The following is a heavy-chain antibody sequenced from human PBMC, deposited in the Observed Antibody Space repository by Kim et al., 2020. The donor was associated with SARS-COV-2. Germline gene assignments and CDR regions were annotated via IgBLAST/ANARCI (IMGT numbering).Heavy chain of an antibody. J-gene: IGHJ6*02. Sequence: SETLSLTCTVSGGSISSGGYYWDWIRQHPGKGLEWIGSIYSSGITHYTPSLKSRVTISVDTSKNQFSLKLSSVTAADTAVYYCARHHPSWTYGMDVWGQGTTVTVSS. D-gene: IGHD5-12*01. V-gene: IGHV4-39*01. CDR2: IYSSGIT. CDR3: ARHHPSWTYGMDV. CDR1: GGSISSGGYY.